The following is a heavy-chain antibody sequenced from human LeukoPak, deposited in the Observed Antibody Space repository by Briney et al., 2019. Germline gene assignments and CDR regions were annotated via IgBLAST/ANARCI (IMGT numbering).Heavy chain of an antibody. CDR1: GYTFNSYY. V-gene: IGHV1-46*02. CDR2: INPSGCST. J-gene: IGHJ6*03. Sequence: ASVKVSCMESGYTFNSYYMHWVRQAPGQGLDWMGIINPSGCSTSYEQKFQGKVTMTRDMATSSAYMELSSLRSEDTAVYYSATLPPVTAGNFYYYYMDVWGKGTTVTVSS. CDR3: ATLPPVTAGNFYYYYMDV. D-gene: IGHD6-13*01.